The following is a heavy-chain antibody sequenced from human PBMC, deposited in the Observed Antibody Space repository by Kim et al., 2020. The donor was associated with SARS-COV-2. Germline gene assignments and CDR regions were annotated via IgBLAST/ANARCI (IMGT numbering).Heavy chain of an antibody. J-gene: IGHJ4*02. Sequence: GGSLRLSCAASGFTVSSNYMSWVRQAPGKGLEWVSVIYSGGSTYYADSVKGRFTISRDNSKNTLFLQMNRLRAEDTAVFYCASGINYGDSANYFDYWGQGSLVTVSS. D-gene: IGHD4-17*01. CDR1: GFTVSSNY. V-gene: IGHV3-66*01. CDR2: IYSGGST. CDR3: ASGINYGDSANYFDY.